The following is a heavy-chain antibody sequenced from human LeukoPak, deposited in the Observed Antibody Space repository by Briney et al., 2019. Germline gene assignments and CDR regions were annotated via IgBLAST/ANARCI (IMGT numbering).Heavy chain of an antibody. CDR2: IIPIFGTA. J-gene: IGHJ4*02. D-gene: IGHD5-24*01. CDR3: ARDSRSRDGADY. Sequence: GASVKVSCKASRGTFSSYAISWVRQAPGQGLEWMGRIIPIFGTANYAQKFQGRVTITTDESPSTAYMELSSLRSEDTAVYYCARDSRSRDGADYWGQGTLVTVSS. CDR1: RGTFSSYA. V-gene: IGHV1-69*05.